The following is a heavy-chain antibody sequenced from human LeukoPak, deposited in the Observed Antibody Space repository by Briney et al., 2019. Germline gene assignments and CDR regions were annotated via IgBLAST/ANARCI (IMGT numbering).Heavy chain of an antibody. CDR3: AKDSPFSGTSDY. CDR2: ISGSGGST. CDR1: GFTFSSYA. J-gene: IGHJ4*02. V-gene: IGHV3-23*01. D-gene: IGHD6-13*01. Sequence: GGSLRLSCAASGFTFSSYAMSWVRQAPGKGLEWVSAISGSGGSTYYADSVKGRFTISRDNSKHTLHLQMNSLRAEDTAVYYCAKDSPFSGTSDYWGQGTLVTVSS.